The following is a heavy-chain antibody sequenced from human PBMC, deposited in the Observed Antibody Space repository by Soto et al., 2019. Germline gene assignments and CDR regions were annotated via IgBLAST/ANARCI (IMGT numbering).Heavy chain of an antibody. CDR1: GGSISSSSYY. CDR3: ARRGTIDAFDI. J-gene: IGHJ3*02. D-gene: IGHD3-16*01. V-gene: IGHV4-39*01. Sequence: QLQLQESGPGLVKPSETLSLTCTVSGGSISSSSYYWGWIRQPPGKGLEWIGSIYYSGITYYNPSLKSRVTISVDTSKNQFSLKLSSVTAADTAVYYCARRGTIDAFDIWGQGTMVTVSS. CDR2: IYYSGIT.